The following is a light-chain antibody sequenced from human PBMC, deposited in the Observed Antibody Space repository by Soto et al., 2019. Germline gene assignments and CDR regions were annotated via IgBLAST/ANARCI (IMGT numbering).Light chain of an antibody. CDR1: SSNIGSNY. J-gene: IGLJ2*01. CDR3: AVWDDSLSGVV. Sequence: QLVLTQPPSASGTPGQRVTISCSGSSSNIGSNYVYWYQQLPGTAPKLLIYRNNHRPSGVPDRFSGSKSGTSASLAISGLRSEDEADYYCAVWDDSLSGVVFGGGTQLTVL. V-gene: IGLV1-47*01. CDR2: RNN.